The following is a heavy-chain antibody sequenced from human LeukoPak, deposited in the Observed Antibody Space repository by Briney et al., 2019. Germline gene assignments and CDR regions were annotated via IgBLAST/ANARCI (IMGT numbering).Heavy chain of an antibody. CDR1: GFTFSSYA. Sequence: GGSLRLSCAASGFTFSSYAMSWVRQAPGKGLEWVSAISGSGGSTYYADSVKGRFTISRDNSKNTLYLQMNSLRAEDTAVYYCARVPWDSSSYYPIDYWGQGILVTVSS. CDR3: ARVPWDSSSYYPIDY. D-gene: IGHD3-22*01. V-gene: IGHV3-23*01. J-gene: IGHJ4*02. CDR2: ISGSGGST.